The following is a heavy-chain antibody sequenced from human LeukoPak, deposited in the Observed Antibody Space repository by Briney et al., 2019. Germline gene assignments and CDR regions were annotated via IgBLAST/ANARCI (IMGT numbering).Heavy chain of an antibody. V-gene: IGHV3-30*03. CDR1: GFTFSSYG. D-gene: IGHD5-12*01. CDR2: ISYDGSNK. J-gene: IGHJ4*02. CDR3: ARDQGGYRSLDW. Sequence: PGGSLRLSCAASGFTFSSYGMHWVRQAPGKGLEWVAVISYDGSNKYYADSVKGRFTISRDNSKNTLYLQMNSLRADDTALYYCARDQGGYRSLDWWGQGTLVTVSS.